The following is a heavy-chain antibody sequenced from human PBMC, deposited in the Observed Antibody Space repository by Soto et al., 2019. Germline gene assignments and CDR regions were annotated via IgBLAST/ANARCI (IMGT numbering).Heavy chain of an antibody. CDR3: ARAGGGYFDY. V-gene: IGHV1-3*01. J-gene: IGHJ4*02. D-gene: IGHD3-10*01. CDR1: GYTFTSYA. CDR2: INAGNGNT. Sequence: QVQLVQSGAEVKKPGASVKVSCKASGYTFTSYAMHWVRQAPGQRLEWMGWINAGNGNTKYSQKFQGRVTITRDTPASTEYMERSSVRAEETGVYFCARAGGGYFDYWGQGTLVTVSS.